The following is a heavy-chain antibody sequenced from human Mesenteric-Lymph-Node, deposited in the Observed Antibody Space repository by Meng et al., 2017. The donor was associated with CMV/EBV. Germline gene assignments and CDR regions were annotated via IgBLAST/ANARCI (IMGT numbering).Heavy chain of an antibody. CDR2: VWFDGSDK. V-gene: IGHV3-33*06. CDR1: TFGTYV. CDR3: AKELVRYCTGGSCYRAFDD. J-gene: IGHJ4*02. D-gene: IGHD2-8*02. Sequence: TFGTYVMYWVRQAPGKGLEWVAVVWFDGSDKYYADSVKGRFTISRDNSKNTLYLQMNSLRAEDTGVYYCAKELVRYCTGGSCYRAFDDWGQGTLVTVSS.